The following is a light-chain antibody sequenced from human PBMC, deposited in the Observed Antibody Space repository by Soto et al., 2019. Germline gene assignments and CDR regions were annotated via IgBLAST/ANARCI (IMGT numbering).Light chain of an antibody. J-gene: IGKJ2*01. CDR2: AAS. CDR3: QQSYSTPYT. Sequence: DIQMTQSPSSLSASVGDRVTITCRASQSISNYLNWYQQKPGKAPKVLIYAASSLQSGVPSRLSGSGSGTDFTLTISSLQPEDFATYYCQQSYSTPYTFGQGTKLEIK. V-gene: IGKV1-39*01. CDR1: QSISNY.